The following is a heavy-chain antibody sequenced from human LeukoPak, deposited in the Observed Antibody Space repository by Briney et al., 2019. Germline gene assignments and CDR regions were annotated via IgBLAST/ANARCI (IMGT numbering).Heavy chain of an antibody. Sequence: SETLSLTCTVSGVSMSGYYWTWIRQPPGKGLEWIAYIYYTGSTNYNPSLESRVTISVDTAKNQFCLRLISMATADTAVYYCARLRGNYFPDFWGQGTLVNVSS. J-gene: IGHJ4*02. D-gene: IGHD2/OR15-2a*01. CDR1: GVSMSGYY. CDR2: IYYTGST. V-gene: IGHV4-59*01. CDR3: ARLRGNYFPDF.